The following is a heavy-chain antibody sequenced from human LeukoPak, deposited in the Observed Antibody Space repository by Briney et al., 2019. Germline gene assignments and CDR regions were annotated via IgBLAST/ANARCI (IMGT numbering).Heavy chain of an antibody. Sequence: ASVKVSCKASGYSFTGYYMHWVRQAPGQGLEWMGCINPNSGGTDYAQKFQGRVTMTRDTSISTAYMELSRLTSDGTAVYYCAGLSGYDPYYFDYWGRGTLVAVSS. J-gene: IGHJ4*02. CDR2: INPNSGGT. V-gene: IGHV1-2*02. CDR3: AGLSGYDPYYFDY. CDR1: GYSFTGYY. D-gene: IGHD5-12*01.